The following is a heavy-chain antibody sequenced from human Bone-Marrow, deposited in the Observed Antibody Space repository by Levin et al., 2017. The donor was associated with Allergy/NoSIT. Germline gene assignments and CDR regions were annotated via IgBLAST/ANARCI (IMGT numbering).Heavy chain of an antibody. Sequence: SQTLSLTCTVSGGSISTSYWSWVRQTPGKGLEWIGYIYSSGSTNYNPSLKSRVTMSIDTSKNQFSLRLSSVTAADTAIYFCARYTSGWYYGDAFDFWGRGTMVTVSS. J-gene: IGHJ3*01. CDR2: IYSSGST. D-gene: IGHD6-19*01. CDR3: ARYTSGWYYGDAFDF. V-gene: IGHV4-59*01. CDR1: GGSISTSY.